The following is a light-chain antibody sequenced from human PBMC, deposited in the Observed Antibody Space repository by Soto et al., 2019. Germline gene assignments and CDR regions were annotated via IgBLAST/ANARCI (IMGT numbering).Light chain of an antibody. CDR2: DVS. Sequence: QSALTQPRSVSGSPGQSVTISCTGTSSDVGGYNYVSWYQQHPGKAPKLMIYDVSKRPSGVPDRFSGPKSGNTASLTISGLQAEDEADYYCCSYAGSYTSFGGGTQLPS. CDR1: SSDVGGYNY. CDR3: CSYAGSYTS. J-gene: IGLJ2*01. V-gene: IGLV2-11*01.